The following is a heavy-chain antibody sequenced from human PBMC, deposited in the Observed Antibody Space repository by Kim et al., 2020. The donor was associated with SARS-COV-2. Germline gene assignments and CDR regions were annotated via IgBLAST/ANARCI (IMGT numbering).Heavy chain of an antibody. CDR3: ARGGGPLKFLEWLLGYFDL. D-gene: IGHD3-3*01. J-gene: IGHJ5*02. CDR1: GYSFTAYA. Sequence: ASVKVSCKTSGYSFTAYAIHWVRRAPGQRLEWMGWINAGTGNTEYSQKLQGRVTITRDTSASTAYMELSSLRSEDTAVYYCARGGGPLKFLEWLLGYFDLWGPGPLVTVSS. CDR2: INAGTGNT. V-gene: IGHV1-3*01.